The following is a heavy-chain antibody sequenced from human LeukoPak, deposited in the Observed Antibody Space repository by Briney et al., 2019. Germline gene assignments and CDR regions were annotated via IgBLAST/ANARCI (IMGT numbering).Heavy chain of an antibody. CDR2: ISSSGSTI. Sequence: GGSLRLSCAASGFTFSSYEMNWVRQAPGKGLEWVSYISSSGSTIYYADSVKGRFTISRDNAKNSLYLQMNSLRAEDTAVYYCARGTFYDSSGYHPNYYYYGMDVWGQGTTVTVSS. V-gene: IGHV3-48*03. J-gene: IGHJ6*02. CDR3: ARGTFYDSSGYHPNYYYYGMDV. D-gene: IGHD3-22*01. CDR1: GFTFSSYE.